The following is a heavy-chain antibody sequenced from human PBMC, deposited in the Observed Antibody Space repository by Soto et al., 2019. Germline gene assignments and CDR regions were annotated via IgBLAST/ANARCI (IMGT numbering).Heavy chain of an antibody. Sequence: SETLSLTCAVYGGSFSGYYWSWIRQPPGKGLEWIGEINHSGSTNYNPSLKSRVTISVDTSKNQFSLKLSSVTAADTAVYYCARGRVTIFGVDRVAGPHYYYYYMDVWGKGTTVTVSS. CDR1: GGSFSGYY. CDR3: ARGRVTIFGVDRVAGPHYYYYYMDV. D-gene: IGHD3-3*01. J-gene: IGHJ6*03. CDR2: INHSGST. V-gene: IGHV4-34*01.